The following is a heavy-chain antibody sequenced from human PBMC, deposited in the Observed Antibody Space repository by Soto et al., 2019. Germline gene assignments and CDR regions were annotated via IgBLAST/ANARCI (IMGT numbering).Heavy chain of an antibody. Sequence: GGSLRLSCAASGFTFSSYSMNWVRQAPGKGLEWVSSISSSSSYIYYADSVKGRFTISRDNAKNSLYLQMNSLRAEDTAVYYCARDIPSSIAAAGTTRYYYYYYMDVWGKGTTVTVSS. J-gene: IGHJ6*03. CDR1: GFTFSSYS. V-gene: IGHV3-21*01. CDR3: ARDIPSSIAAAGTTRYYYYYYMDV. D-gene: IGHD6-13*01. CDR2: ISSSSSYI.